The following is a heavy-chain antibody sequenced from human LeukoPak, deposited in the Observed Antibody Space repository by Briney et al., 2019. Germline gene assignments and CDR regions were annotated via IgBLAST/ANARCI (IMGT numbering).Heavy chain of an antibody. CDR3: ATLEYYYGSGSRYYFDY. V-gene: IGHV1-24*01. Sequence: GASVKVSCKVSGYTLTELSMHWVRQAPGKGLEWMGGFDTEDGETIYAQKFQGRVTMTEDTSTDTAYMELSSLRSEDTAVYYCATLEYYYGSGSRYYFDYWGQGTLVTVSS. CDR2: FDTEDGET. J-gene: IGHJ4*02. CDR1: GYTLTELS. D-gene: IGHD3-10*01.